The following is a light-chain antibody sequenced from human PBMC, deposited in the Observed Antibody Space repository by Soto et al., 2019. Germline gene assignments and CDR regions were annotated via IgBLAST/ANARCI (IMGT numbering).Light chain of an antibody. CDR3: QQYNNWPPSYT. V-gene: IGKV3-15*01. CDR2: GAS. CDR1: QSISSN. Sequence: EIVMTQSPATLSVSPGERATLSCRASQSISSNLAWYQQKPGQSPRLLIYGASTRATGIPGRFSGSGSGTEFTLTISSLHSEDFAVYYCQQYNNWPPSYTFGKGTKLAIK. J-gene: IGKJ2*01.